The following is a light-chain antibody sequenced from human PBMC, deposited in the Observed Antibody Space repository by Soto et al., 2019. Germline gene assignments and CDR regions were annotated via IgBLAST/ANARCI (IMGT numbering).Light chain of an antibody. J-gene: IGLJ1*01. CDR3: YSYTSSSTYV. V-gene: IGLV2-14*01. CDR2: DVS. Sequence: HSVLPQPASVNGSPGQSITISCSGTGSVVGAYNYVSWYQQHPAKAPKLMIYDVSNRPSGVSDRFSGSKPGNTASLTISGLQAEDEADYYCYSYTSSSTYVFGSGTKVTVL. CDR1: GSVVGAYNY.